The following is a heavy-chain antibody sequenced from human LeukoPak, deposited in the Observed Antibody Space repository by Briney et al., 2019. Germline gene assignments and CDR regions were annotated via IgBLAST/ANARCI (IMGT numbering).Heavy chain of an antibody. J-gene: IGHJ3*02. CDR3: ARDVPAGILDI. Sequence: SETLSLTCTVSGGSISSGGYYWSWIRQHPGKGLEWIGYIYYSGSAYYNPSLKSRVTISVDTSKNQFSLKLSSVIAADTAVYYCARDVPAGILDIWGQGTMVTVSS. D-gene: IGHD2-2*01. V-gene: IGHV4-31*03. CDR2: IYYSGSA. CDR1: GGSISSGGYY.